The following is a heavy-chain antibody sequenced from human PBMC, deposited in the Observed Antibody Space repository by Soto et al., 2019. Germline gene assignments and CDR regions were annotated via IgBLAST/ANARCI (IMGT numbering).Heavy chain of an antibody. CDR2: IKSKTDGGTT. V-gene: IGHV3-15*01. CDR1: GFTFSNAW. J-gene: IGHJ6*03. Sequence: GGSLRLSCAASGFTFSNAWMSWVRQAPGKGLEWVGRIKSKTDGGTTDYAAPVKGRFTISRDDSKNTLYLQMNSLKTEDTAVYYCTTNYGDYFIDYYMDVWGKGTTVTVSS. D-gene: IGHD4-17*01. CDR3: TTNYGDYFIDYYMDV.